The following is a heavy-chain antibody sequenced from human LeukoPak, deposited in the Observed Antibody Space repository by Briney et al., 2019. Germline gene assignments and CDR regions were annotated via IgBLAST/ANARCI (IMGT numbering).Heavy chain of an antibody. CDR2: IKAGNGDT. J-gene: IGHJ4*02. V-gene: IGHV1-3*01. CDR1: GYIFTKYV. CDR3: ARDDCGDTCYPGGY. Sequence: GAPVKVSCKASGYIFTKYVVHWVRQAPGQRPEWMGWIKAGNGDTKYSQNFQGRLTITRDTSASTVYMELSSLTSEDTALYYCARDDCGDTCYPGGYWGQGTLVTVSS. D-gene: IGHD2-21*01.